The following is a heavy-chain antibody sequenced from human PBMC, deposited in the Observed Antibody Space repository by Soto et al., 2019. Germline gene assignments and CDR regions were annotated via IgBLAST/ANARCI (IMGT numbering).Heavy chain of an antibody. V-gene: IGHV3-33*01. D-gene: IGHD1-20*01. Sequence: QVQLVESGGGVVQPGRSLRLSCAASGFTFSSYGMHWVRQAPGKGLEWVAVIWYDGSNKYYADSVKGRFTISRDNSKNTLYLQMNSLRAEDTAVYYCARDGDNWKKGGVSDYYYYGMDVWGQGTTVTVSS. CDR3: ARDGDNWKKGGVSDYYYYGMDV. CDR2: IWYDGSNK. CDR1: GFTFSSYG. J-gene: IGHJ6*02.